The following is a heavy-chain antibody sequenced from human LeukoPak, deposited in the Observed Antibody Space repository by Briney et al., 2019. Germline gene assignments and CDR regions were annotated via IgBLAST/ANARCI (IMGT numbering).Heavy chain of an antibody. Sequence: GASVKVSCKASGGTFSSYAISWVRQAPGQGLEWMGGIIPIFGTANYAQKFQGRVTITADKSTSTAYMELSSLRSEDTAVYYCARDPVLLWFGELLESYGMDVWGKGTTVTVSS. CDR1: GGTFSSYA. CDR2: IIPIFGTA. CDR3: ARDPVLLWFGELLESYGMDV. D-gene: IGHD3-10*01. V-gene: IGHV1-69*06. J-gene: IGHJ6*04.